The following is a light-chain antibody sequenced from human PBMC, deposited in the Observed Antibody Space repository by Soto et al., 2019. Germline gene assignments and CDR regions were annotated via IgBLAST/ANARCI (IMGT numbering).Light chain of an antibody. V-gene: IGLV2-8*01. CDR2: EVS. CDR1: SSAVGGYNY. Sequence: QSVLTQPPSASGSPGQSVTISCTGTSSAVGGYNYVSWYQQHPGKAPKLMIYEVSNRPSGVPDRFSGSKSGNTASLTVSGLQAEDEADYYCSSYAGSNNLYVFGTGTKVTVL. CDR3: SSYAGSNNLYV. J-gene: IGLJ1*01.